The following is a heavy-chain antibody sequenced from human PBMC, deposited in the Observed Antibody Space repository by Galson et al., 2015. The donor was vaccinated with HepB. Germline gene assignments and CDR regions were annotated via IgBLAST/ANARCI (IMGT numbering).Heavy chain of an antibody. CDR3: ARDIRLPLLKAAERFDP. Sequence: YGITWVRQAPGQGLEWMGWISGYNGNTKYAERFQGRITMTTDTPTSTVYMELRSLRSDDTAVYFCARDIRLPLLKAAERFDPWGQGTLVTVSS. D-gene: IGHD6-13*01. V-gene: IGHV1-18*01. CDR1: YG. CDR2: ISGYNGNT. J-gene: IGHJ5*02.